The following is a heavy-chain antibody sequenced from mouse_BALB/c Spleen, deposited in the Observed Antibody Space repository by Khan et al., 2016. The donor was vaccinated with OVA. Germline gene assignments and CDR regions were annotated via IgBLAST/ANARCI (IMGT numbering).Heavy chain of an antibody. J-gene: IGHJ3*01. D-gene: IGHD2-1*01. CDR2: IFPGTGTT. Sequence: QVQLKESGAELVKPGASVKLSCKTSGYTFTSYWIQWVKQRPGQGLGWIGQIFPGTGTTYYNENFKGKATLTIDTYSPNAYMQLSSLTSEDSAVYCCARGYVVNYECAYWGQGTLVTVSA. CDR1: GYTFTSYW. CDR3: ARGYVVNYECAY. V-gene: IGHV1S132*01.